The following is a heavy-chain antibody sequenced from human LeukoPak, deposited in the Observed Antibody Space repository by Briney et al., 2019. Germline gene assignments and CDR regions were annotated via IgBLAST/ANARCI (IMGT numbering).Heavy chain of an antibody. CDR3: TTDRLYWNYLLY. CDR2: IKSKTDGGTT. V-gene: IGHV3-15*01. Sequence: GGSLRLSCAASGFTFSHAWMSWVRQAPGKGLEWVGRIKSKTDGGTTDYAAPVKGRFTISRDDSKNTLYLQMNSLKTEDTAVYYCTTDRLYWNYLLYWGQGTLVTVSS. D-gene: IGHD1-1*01. J-gene: IGHJ4*02. CDR1: GFTFSHAW.